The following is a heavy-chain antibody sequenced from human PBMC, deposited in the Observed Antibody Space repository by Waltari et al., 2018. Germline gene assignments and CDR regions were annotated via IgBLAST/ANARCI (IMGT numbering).Heavy chain of an antibody. V-gene: IGHV1-18*01. CDR1: GYTFTRNG. Sequence: QVQLVQSGAEVKKPGASVKVSCKPSGYTFTRNGITWVRQAPGQGLEWMGWISGYNGNTQIAQKFQGRVTMTTDTSTSTAYLELRGLRSDDTAVYYCARDNGWTVYYFAYWGQGTLVTVSS. CDR2: ISGYNGNT. J-gene: IGHJ4*02. D-gene: IGHD6-19*01. CDR3: ARDNGWTVYYFAY.